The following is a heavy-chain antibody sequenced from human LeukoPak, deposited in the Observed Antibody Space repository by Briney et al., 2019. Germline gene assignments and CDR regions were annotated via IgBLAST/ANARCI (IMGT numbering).Heavy chain of an antibody. CDR2: ISSSSYI. D-gene: IGHD3-9*01. Sequence: NPGGSLRLSCAASGFTFSSYSMNWVRQAPGKGLEWVSSISSSSYIYYADSVKGRFTISRDNAKNSLYLQMNSLRAEDTAVYYCASPVYDILTGYQNDAFDIWGQGTIVTVSS. V-gene: IGHV3-21*01. CDR3: ASPVYDILTGYQNDAFDI. J-gene: IGHJ3*02. CDR1: GFTFSSYS.